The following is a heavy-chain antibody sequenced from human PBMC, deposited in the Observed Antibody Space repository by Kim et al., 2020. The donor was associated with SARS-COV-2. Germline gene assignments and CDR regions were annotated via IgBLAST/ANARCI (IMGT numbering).Heavy chain of an antibody. Sequence: LKSRGTISVDTSKNQFSLELSSVTAADTAVYYCARGITIFGVVTNGMDVWGQGTTVTVSS. V-gene: IGHV4-31*02. CDR3: ARGITIFGVVTNGMDV. D-gene: IGHD3-3*01. J-gene: IGHJ6*02.